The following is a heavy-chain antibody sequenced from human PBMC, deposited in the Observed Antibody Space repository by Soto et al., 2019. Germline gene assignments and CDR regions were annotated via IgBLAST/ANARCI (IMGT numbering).Heavy chain of an antibody. CDR2: INRAGGYI. V-gene: IGHV3-48*01. CDR1: GFDFNIYS. CDR3: VRDSFNSSGTYYHYFDY. D-gene: IGHD3-10*01. Sequence: EVHLVESGGSVVQPGGSLSLSCAASGFDFNIYSMNWVRQAPGKGPEWIAHINRAGGYIHYAASVQGRFTISRDNGRNSLYLHMNSLSVEDTAAYYCVRDSFNSSGTYYHYFDYWGQGTLATVSS. J-gene: IGHJ4*02.